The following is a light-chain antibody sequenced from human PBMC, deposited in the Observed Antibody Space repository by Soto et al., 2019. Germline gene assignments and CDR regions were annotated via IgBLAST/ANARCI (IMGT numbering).Light chain of an antibody. Sequence: EIVLTQSPATLSLSPGEIATLSSRASQSVSSYLACYQQKSCQAPRLLIYDPSNRPTGIPARFSGSGSGTDFTLTISSLEPEDFAVYYCQQRSNWPPTFGQGTKVEI. CDR1: QSVSSY. CDR2: DPS. CDR3: QQRSNWPPT. J-gene: IGKJ1*01. V-gene: IGKV3-11*01.